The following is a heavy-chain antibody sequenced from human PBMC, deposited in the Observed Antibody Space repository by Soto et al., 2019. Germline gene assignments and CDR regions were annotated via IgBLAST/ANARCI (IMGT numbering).Heavy chain of an antibody. CDR1: GYTFTNYG. D-gene: IGHD3-10*01. V-gene: IGHV1-18*01. CDR2: ISAYNGNT. CDR3: ARGVGSGSYYNQDNWFDP. J-gene: IGHJ5*02. Sequence: QVQLVQSGAEVKKPGASVKVSSKASGYTFTNYGISWVRQAPGQGLEWMGWISAYNGNTKYAQKLQGRVTMTTDTSTSTAYMGLRSLRSDDTAVYYCARGVGSGSYYNQDNWFDPWGQGTLVTVSS.